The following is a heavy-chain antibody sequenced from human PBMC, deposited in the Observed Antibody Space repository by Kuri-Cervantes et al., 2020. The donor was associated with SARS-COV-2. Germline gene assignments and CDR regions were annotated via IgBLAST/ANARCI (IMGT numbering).Heavy chain of an antibody. CDR1: GFTFSSYS. CDR2: ISRNSNYI. J-gene: IGHJ4*02. V-gene: IGHV3-21*01. Sequence: GESLKISCAASGFTFSSYSMNWVRQAPGKGLEWVSRISRNSNYIDYADSAKGRFIISRDNAKNSLDLQMNSLGPEDTAVYYCVRSFDHWGQGHLVTVSS. CDR3: VRSFDH.